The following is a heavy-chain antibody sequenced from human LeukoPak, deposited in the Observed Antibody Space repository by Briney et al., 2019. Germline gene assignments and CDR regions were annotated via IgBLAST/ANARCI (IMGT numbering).Heavy chain of an antibody. Sequence: SETLSLTCSVSGGSISSYYWSWIRQPPGQGLEWIGYINYSGSTKYNPSLKSRVTISVATSKNQFSLKLSSVTAADTAVYYCARVGNIVVGDYYYMDVWGKGTTVTVSS. CDR3: ARVGNIVVGDYYYMDV. CDR1: GGSISSYY. D-gene: IGHD2-2*01. J-gene: IGHJ6*03. CDR2: INYSGST. V-gene: IGHV4-59*01.